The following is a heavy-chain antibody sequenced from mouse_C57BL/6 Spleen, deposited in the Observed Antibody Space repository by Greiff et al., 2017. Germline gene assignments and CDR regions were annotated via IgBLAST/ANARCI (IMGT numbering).Heavy chain of an antibody. CDR2: INPSTGGT. Sequence: VQLKESGPELVKPGASVKISCKASGYSFTGYYMNWVKQSPEKSLEWIGEINPSTGGTTYNQKFKAKATLTVDKSSSTAYMQLKSLTSEDSAVYYCARVLRYNYFDYWGQGTTLTVSS. V-gene: IGHV1-42*01. CDR3: ARVLRYNYFDY. D-gene: IGHD1-1*01. J-gene: IGHJ2*01. CDR1: GYSFTGYY.